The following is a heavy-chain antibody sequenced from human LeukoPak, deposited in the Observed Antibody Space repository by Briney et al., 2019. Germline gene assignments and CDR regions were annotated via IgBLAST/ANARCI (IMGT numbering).Heavy chain of an antibody. CDR3: ARAPPRLVGAIDY. D-gene: IGHD1-26*01. J-gene: IGHJ4*02. V-gene: IGHV1-2*02. CDR1: GYTFTGYY. CDR2: INPNSGGT. Sequence: ASVKVSCKASGYTFTGYYMHWVRQAPGQGLEWMGWINPNSGGTNYAQKFQGRVTMTRDTSTSTVYMELSSLRSEDTAVYYCARAPPRLVGAIDYWGQGTLVTVSS.